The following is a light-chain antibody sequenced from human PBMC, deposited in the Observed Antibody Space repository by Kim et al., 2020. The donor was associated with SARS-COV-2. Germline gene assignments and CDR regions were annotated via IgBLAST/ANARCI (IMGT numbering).Light chain of an antibody. CDR2: GNS. CDR3: QSYDSSLSGVV. CDR1: SSNSGAGYD. J-gene: IGLJ2*01. V-gene: IGLV1-40*01. Sequence: RVTISCTGSSSNSGAGYDVHWYQQLPGTAPKLLIYGNSNRPSGVPDRCSGSKSGTSASLAITGLQAEDEADYYCQSYDSSLSGVVFGGGTQLTVL.